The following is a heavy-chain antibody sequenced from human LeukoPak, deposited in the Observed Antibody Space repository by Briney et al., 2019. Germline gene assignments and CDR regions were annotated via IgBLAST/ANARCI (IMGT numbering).Heavy chain of an antibody. CDR1: GGSISSYY. CDR2: IYYSGST. J-gene: IGHJ5*01. CDR3: ARDRYSSSWYGRGFRGFDS. V-gene: IGHV4-59*01. Sequence: SETLSLTCTVSGGSISSYYWSWIRQPPGKGLEWIGYIYYSGSTNYNPSLKSRVTISVDTSKNQFSLKLSSVTAADTAVYYCARDRYSSSWYGRGFRGFDSWGQGTLVTVSS. D-gene: IGHD6-13*01.